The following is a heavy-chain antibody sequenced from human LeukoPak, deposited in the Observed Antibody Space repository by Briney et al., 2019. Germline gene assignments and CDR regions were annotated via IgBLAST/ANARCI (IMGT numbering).Heavy chain of an antibody. J-gene: IGHJ4*02. V-gene: IGHV5-51*01. CDR3: ARQQQNTFFAY. Sequence: GESLNISCMGSGYKCTTYWIGWVRQMPGKGLEWMGVISLGDSDVKYHPSFQGQVTISVDKSITAPYLQWSSLRASDSAMYYCARQQQNTFFAYWGQGTLVTVSS. CDR1: GYKCTTYW. CDR2: ISLGDSDV. D-gene: IGHD3-16*01.